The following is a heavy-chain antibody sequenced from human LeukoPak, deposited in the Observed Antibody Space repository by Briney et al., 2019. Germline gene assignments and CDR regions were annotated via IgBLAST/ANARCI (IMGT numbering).Heavy chain of an antibody. J-gene: IGHJ4*02. V-gene: IGHV1-69*05. CDR3: AGEGARGFCSGGSCYSGFDH. D-gene: IGHD2-15*01. CDR1: GDTFNNYA. CDR2: IIPIFGTG. Sequence: SVKVSCKAPGDTFNNYAISWVRQAPGQGLEWMGGIIPIFGTGKYAPKFEGRVTLTTDDSTNTVYMELHRLTSDDTAVYYCAGEGARGFCSGGSCYSGFDHWGQGTLVTVS.